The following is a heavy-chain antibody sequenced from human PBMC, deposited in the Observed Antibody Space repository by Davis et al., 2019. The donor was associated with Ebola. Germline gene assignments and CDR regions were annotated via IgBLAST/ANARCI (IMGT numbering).Heavy chain of an antibody. Sequence: GGSLRLSCAASRFTFSSYSMNWVRQAPGKGLEWVSSISSSSSYIYYADSVKGRFTISRDNAKNSLYLQMNSLRAEDTAVYYCATGGYSGYNLVDYFHYWGRGTLVTVSS. J-gene: IGHJ4*02. V-gene: IGHV3-21*01. CDR3: ATGGYSGYNLVDYFHY. CDR2: ISSSSSYI. D-gene: IGHD5-12*01. CDR1: RFTFSSYS.